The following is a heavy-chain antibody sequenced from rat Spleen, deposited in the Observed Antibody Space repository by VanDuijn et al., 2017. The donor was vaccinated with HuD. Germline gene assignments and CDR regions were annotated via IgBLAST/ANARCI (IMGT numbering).Heavy chain of an antibody. CDR1: GFSLTSYG. CDR3: ARSDYSSPYYFDY. V-gene: IGHV2-1*01. J-gene: IGHJ2*01. Sequence: QVQLKESGPGLVQPSQTLSLTCTVSGFSLTSYGVNWVRQPPGKGLEWMGGIWGDGSTDYNSSVKSRLSISRDTSKSQVFLKMNSLQTEDTAMYFCARSDYSSPYYFDYWGQGVMVTVSS. CDR2: IWGDGST. D-gene: IGHD1-2*01.